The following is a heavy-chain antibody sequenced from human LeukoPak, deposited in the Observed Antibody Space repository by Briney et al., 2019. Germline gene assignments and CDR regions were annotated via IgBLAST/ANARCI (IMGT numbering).Heavy chain of an antibody. CDR1: GGTFSSYA. CDR3: ATRSSLQYWFDP. CDR2: IIPIFGTA. Sequence: PWASVKVSCKASGGTFSSYAISWVRQAPGQGLEWMGGIIPIFGTANYAQKFQGRVTITADESTSTAYMELSSLRSEDTAVYYCATRSSLQYWFDPWGQGTLVTVSS. D-gene: IGHD6-6*01. V-gene: IGHV1-69*13. J-gene: IGHJ5*02.